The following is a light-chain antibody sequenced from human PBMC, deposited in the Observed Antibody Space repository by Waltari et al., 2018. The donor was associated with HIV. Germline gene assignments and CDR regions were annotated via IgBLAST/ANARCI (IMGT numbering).Light chain of an antibody. J-gene: IGLJ2*01. CDR1: SRDFGSYNL. CDR3: CSYAGTSTVV. CDR2: EVS. Sequence: QSALTPPASVSGSPGQSLTIPCTGTSRDFGSYNLVSWYQQHPGKAPKLMIYEVSKRPSGVSNRFSGSKSGNTASLTISGLQAEDEADYYCCSYAGTSTVVFGGGTKLTVL. V-gene: IGLV2-23*02.